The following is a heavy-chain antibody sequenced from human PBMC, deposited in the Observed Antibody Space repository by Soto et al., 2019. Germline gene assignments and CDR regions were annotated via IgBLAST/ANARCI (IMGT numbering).Heavy chain of an antibody. CDR2: IMPIFAKA. CDR1: GDNFHAYT. D-gene: IGHD1-26*01. CDR3: ARESASGSHVQ. V-gene: IGHV1-69*01. Sequence: QVLLVQSGAEVRKPGSSLKVSCQTSGDNFHAYTINWVRQAPGHRIEWMGGIMPIFAKAHYAQKFQGRVTIPADESTSTASMEIFDLTFEDTAVYYCARESASGSHVQWGQGALCTVGS. J-gene: IGHJ4*02.